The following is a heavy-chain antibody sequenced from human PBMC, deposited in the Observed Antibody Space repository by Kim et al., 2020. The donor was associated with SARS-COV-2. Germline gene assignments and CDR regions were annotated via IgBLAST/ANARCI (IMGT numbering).Heavy chain of an antibody. CDR1: GGSISSYY. D-gene: IGHD3-16*01. CDR2: IYYSGST. V-gene: IGHV4-59*13. J-gene: IGHJ3*01. Sequence: SETLSLTCTVSGGSISSYYWSWIRQPPGKGLEWIGYIYYSGSTNYNPSLKSRVTISVDTSKNQFSLKPSSVTAADTAVYYCARFESLFFPVWGSFTDAF. CDR3: ARFESLFFPVWGSFTDAF.